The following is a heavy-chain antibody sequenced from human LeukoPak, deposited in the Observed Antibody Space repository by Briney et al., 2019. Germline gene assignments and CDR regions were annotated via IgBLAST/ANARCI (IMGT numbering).Heavy chain of an antibody. CDR3: AKHYVFVYGGSSFDY. D-gene: IGHD2-8*01. V-gene: IGHV4-59*08. J-gene: IGHJ4*02. Sequence: SETLSLTCTVSGGSISSYYWIWIRQSPGKGLEWIGYIYNSGSTDYNPSLQSRVTISVDMSQNQFSLKLSSVTAADTAVYYCAKHYVFVYGGSSFDYWGQGTLVTVSS. CDR2: IYNSGST. CDR1: GGSISSYY.